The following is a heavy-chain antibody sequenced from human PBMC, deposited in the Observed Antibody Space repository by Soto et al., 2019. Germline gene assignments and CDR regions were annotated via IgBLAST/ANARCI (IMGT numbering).Heavy chain of an antibody. J-gene: IGHJ3*02. CDR1: GGSISSVDYS. Sequence: NPSETLSLTCAVSGGSISSVDYSWSWIRQPPGKGMEWIGYIFHSGSTHYNSSLKSRVAMSVDRSQNQFSLRLNSVTAADTALYYCARVWLQVLVFHXWGQGTRVTVS. CDR3: ARVWLQVLVFHX. V-gene: IGHV4-30-2*01. D-gene: IGHD6-19*01. CDR2: IFHSGST.